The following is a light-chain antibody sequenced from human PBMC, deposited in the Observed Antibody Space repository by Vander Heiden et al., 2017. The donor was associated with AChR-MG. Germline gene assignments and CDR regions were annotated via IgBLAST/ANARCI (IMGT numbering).Light chain of an antibody. CDR2: DAS. Sequence: IVLTQSPATLSLSPRARPTFSCRASQSIGDKLGWYQQKPGQPPRLVIYDASHRAPGIPARFSGSGSGTYFTLASTSPEPEDSAVYYCQQRNQWPRTFGQGTKLEI. V-gene: IGKV3-11*01. CDR1: QSIGDK. J-gene: IGKJ1*01. CDR3: QQRNQWPRT.